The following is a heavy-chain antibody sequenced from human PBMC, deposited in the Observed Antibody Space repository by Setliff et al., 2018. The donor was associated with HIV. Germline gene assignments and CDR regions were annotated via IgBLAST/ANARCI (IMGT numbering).Heavy chain of an antibody. CDR3: ARLGRAIDDGGSSLRLDF. V-gene: IGHV4-4*09. CDR1: DDSFSNYD. CDR2: ISSSGTT. D-gene: IGHD2-15*01. J-gene: IGHJ4*02. Sequence: PSETLSLTCDVSDDSFSNYDWTWIRQPPGKALQWIGYISSSGTTNYNPSLRSRVTISIETSNTRFFLWLRSVTAADTATYFCARLGRAIDDGGSSLRLDFWGQGMLVT.